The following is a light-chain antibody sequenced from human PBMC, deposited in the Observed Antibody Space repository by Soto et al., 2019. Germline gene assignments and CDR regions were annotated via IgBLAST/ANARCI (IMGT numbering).Light chain of an antibody. V-gene: IGLV2-14*01. CDR1: SSGVGGYTY. Sequence: QSALTQPASVSGSPGQSITISCTGTSSGVGGYTYVSWYQQHPGKAPKLIISEVSNRPSGVSHRFSGSKSGNTASLTISGLQAADEADYYCSSYTSSSTLVFGGGTKLTVL. CDR2: EVS. CDR3: SSYTSSSTLV. J-gene: IGLJ3*02.